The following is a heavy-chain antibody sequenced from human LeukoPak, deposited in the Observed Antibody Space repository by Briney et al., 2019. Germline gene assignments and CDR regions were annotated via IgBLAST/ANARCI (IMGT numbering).Heavy chain of an antibody. CDR3: TEGSSGPYDY. D-gene: IGHD3-22*01. Sequence: GGSLRLSCTASGFTFGDYAMSWVRQAPGKGLEWVGFIRSRTYGGTTEYAASVKGRFTTSRDDSKSIAYLQKNSLKTDDTAAYYCTEGSSGPYDYWGQGTLVTVSS. J-gene: IGHJ4*02. V-gene: IGHV3-49*04. CDR2: IRSRTYGGTT. CDR1: GFTFGDYA.